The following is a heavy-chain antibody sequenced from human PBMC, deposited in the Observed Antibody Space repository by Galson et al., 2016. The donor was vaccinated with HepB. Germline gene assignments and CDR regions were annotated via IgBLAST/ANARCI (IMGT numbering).Heavy chain of an antibody. CDR2: TYYRSKWSS. J-gene: IGHJ4*02. CDR3: ASGTGAYVQ. Sequence: CAISGDSVSRNTAAWNWIRQSPSRGLGWLGRTYYRSKWSSDYAVSMKSRITINADTSMNQFSLRLNSVTPEDTAVYYCASGTGAYVQWGQGTLVTVSS. D-gene: IGHD5-12*01. V-gene: IGHV6-1*01. CDR1: GDSVSRNTAA.